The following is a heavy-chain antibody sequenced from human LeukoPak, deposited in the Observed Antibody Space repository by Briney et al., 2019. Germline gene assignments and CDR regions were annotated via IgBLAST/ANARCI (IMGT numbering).Heavy chain of an antibody. CDR2: VNWHGTT. Sequence: PGGSLRLSCAASGFIFEDYTMHWVRQVPGKTLEWVSLVNWHGTTYYADSLKGRFTISRDNSNTSLYLQMDSLRTEDTAFYYCAKDLTYESSGSVIDNWGLRPLVTVSS. J-gene: IGHJ4*02. V-gene: IGHV3-43*01. CDR3: AKDLTYESSGSVIDN. CDR1: GFIFEDYT. D-gene: IGHD3-22*01.